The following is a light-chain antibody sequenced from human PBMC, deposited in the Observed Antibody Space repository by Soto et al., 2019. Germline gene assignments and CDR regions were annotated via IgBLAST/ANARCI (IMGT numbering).Light chain of an antibody. CDR3: QQRSNWPLT. J-gene: IGKJ4*01. CDR2: DAS. CDR1: QSVSSY. Sequence: EIMLTPNQPTMSLSPREIDTLSCRASQSVSSYLAWYQQKPGQAPRLLIYDASNRATGIPARFSGSGSGTDFTLTISSLEPEDFAVYYCQQRSNWPLTFGGGTKVDIK. V-gene: IGKV3-11*01.